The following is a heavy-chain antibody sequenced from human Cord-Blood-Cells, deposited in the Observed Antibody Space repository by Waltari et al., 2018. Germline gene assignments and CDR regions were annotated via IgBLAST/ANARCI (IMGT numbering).Heavy chain of an antibody. CDR2: INSDGSST. V-gene: IGHV3-74*01. Sequence: EVQLVESGGGLVQPGGSLRLSCAASGFTFSSYWMHWVRQAPGKGLVWVSRINSDGSSTSYADSVKGRFTISRDNAKNTLDLQMNSLRAEDTAVYYCAREGKCSSTSCYYYYYYGMDVWGQGTTVTVSS. D-gene: IGHD2-2*01. CDR3: AREGKCSSTSCYYYYYYGMDV. J-gene: IGHJ6*02. CDR1: GFTFSSYW.